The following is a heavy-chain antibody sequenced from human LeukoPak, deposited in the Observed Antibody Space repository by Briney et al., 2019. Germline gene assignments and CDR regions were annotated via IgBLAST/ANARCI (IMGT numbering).Heavy chain of an antibody. CDR1: RFTFSTYA. J-gene: IGHJ4*02. Sequence: QPGGSLRLSCTASRFTFSTYAMSWVRQAPGKGLEWVSSISGSGDTTYYTGSVKGRFTISRDNSKNTLYLQMSSLRAEDTAVYYYAKSQRNDQQVVQRIDYWGQGTLVTVSS. V-gene: IGHV3-23*01. D-gene: IGHD2-2*01. CDR2: ISGSGDTT. CDR3: AKSQRNDQQVVQRIDY.